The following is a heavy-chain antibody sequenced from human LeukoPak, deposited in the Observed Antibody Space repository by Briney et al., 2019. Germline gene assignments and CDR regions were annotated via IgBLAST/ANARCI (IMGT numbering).Heavy chain of an antibody. Sequence: SETLSLTCTVSGGSISSGDYYWSWIRQPPGRGLEWFGYIYYSGSTYYNPSLKSRFTISVDTSKNQFSLKLSSVTAADTAVYYCARDSSTYYYYYGMDVWGQGTTVTVSS. CDR3: ARDSSTYYYYYGMDV. CDR2: IYYSGST. V-gene: IGHV4-30-4*01. J-gene: IGHJ6*02. CDR1: GGSISSGDYY. D-gene: IGHD6-13*01.